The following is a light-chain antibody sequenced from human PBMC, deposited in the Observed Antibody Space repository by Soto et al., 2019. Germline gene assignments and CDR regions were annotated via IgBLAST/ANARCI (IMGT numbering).Light chain of an antibody. J-gene: IGLJ1*01. CDR1: NSDVGGYNY. CDR3: SSYTSISTLYV. Sequence: LTQPASVSGSPGQSITISCTGTNSDVGGYNYASWYQQHPGKAPELMIYEVSHRPSGVSNRFSGSKSDNTASLTISGLQAEDEADYYCSSYTSISTLYVFGTGTKVTVL. CDR2: EVS. V-gene: IGLV2-14*01.